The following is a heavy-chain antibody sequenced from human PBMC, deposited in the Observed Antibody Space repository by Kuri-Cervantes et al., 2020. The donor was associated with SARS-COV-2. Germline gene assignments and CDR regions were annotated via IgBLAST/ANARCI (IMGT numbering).Heavy chain of an antibody. Sequence: GESLNISCVASGFTFSNYGMHWVRQAPGKGLEWVAVIWYDGRNKYYEESVKGRFTISRDNAKNSLYLQMNSLRAEDTAVYYCAGDLSSGLWAFDYWGQGTLVTVSS. D-gene: IGHD5-18*01. V-gene: IGHV3-33*01. J-gene: IGHJ4*02. CDR2: IWYDGRNK. CDR3: AGDLSSGLWAFDY. CDR1: GFTFSNYG.